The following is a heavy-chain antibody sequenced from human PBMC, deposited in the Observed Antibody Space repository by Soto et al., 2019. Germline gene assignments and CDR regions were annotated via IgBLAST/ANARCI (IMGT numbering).Heavy chain of an antibody. J-gene: IGHJ4*02. CDR2: ISYDGSNK. CDR1: GFTFSSYG. D-gene: IGHD4-17*01. CDR3: AKLMTTVTASFDY. Sequence: QVQLVESGGGVVQPGRSLRLSCAASGFTFSSYGMHWVRQAPGKGLEWVAVISYDGSNKYYADSVKGRFTISRDNSKNTLYLQMNSLRAEDTAVYYCAKLMTTVTASFDYWGQGTLVTVSS. V-gene: IGHV3-30*18.